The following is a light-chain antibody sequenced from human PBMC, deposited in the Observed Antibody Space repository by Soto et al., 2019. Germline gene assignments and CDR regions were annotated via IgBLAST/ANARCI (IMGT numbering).Light chain of an antibody. CDR1: QSISSY. V-gene: IGKV3-11*01. CDR3: QQRINWPLT. J-gene: IGKJ4*01. Sequence: EIVLTQSPATLSLSPGERVTLSCRASQSISSYLAWYQQKPGQAPRLLMYDASNRAAGIPARFSGSGSETDFTLTISRLEPEDFAVYYCQQRINWPLTFGGGTKVEIK. CDR2: DAS.